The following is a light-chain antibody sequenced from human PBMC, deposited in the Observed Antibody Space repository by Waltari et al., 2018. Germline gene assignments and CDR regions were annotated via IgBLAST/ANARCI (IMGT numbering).Light chain of an antibody. CDR2: GTS. CDR3: QQYDGTTLT. CDR1: QTVSSIA. J-gene: IGKJ4*01. V-gene: IGKV3-20*01. Sequence: EIVLTQSPGTLSLSPGERATLSCRASQTVSSIALTLYQQKPGQPPRLLIYGTSNRATGIPDRFSGTGSGTDFTLTISRLEPEDFAVYYCQQYDGTTLTFGGGTKVEI.